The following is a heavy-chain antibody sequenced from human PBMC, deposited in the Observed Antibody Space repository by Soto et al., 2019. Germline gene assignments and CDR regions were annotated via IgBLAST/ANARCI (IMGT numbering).Heavy chain of an antibody. CDR2: ISGSAGST. J-gene: IGHJ4*02. D-gene: IGHD3-16*01. Sequence: EVQLLESGGGLVQPGGSLRLSCAASGFTFSSYAMSWVRQAPGKGLEWVSAISGSAGSTYYADSVKGRFTISRDNSKTRLYLQMNSLRAEDTAVFYCTKDLWPYLPAGGEFDSWGQGTLVTVSS. CDR3: TKDLWPYLPAGGEFDS. V-gene: IGHV3-23*01. CDR1: GFTFSSYA.